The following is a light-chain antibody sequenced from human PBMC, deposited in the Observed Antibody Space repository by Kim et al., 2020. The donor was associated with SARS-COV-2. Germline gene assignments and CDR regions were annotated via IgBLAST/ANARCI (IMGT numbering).Light chain of an antibody. CDR3: QSYDSSLSGYV. CDR2: GNS. J-gene: IGLJ1*01. CDR1: SSNNGAGYD. V-gene: IGLV1-40*01. Sequence: QRVTISCPGSSSNNGAGYDVLWYQQLPGTAPKLLIYGNSNRPSGVPDRFSGSKSGTSASLAITGLQAEDEADYYCQSYDSSLSGYVFGSGTKVTVL.